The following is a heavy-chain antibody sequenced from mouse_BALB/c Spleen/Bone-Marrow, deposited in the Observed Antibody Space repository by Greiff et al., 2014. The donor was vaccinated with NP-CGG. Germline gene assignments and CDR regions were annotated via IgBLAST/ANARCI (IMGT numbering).Heavy chain of an antibody. D-gene: IGHD2-2*01. CDR3: ASYVYGYYFDY. Sequence: VQLQQSGAELVKPGASVKLSCIASGFNIKDTYMHWVKQRPEQGLEWIGRIDPANGNTKYDPKFQGKATITADTSSNTAYLQLSSLTSEDTAVYYCASYVYGYYFDYWGQGTTLTVSS. CDR2: IDPANGNT. V-gene: IGHV14-3*02. CDR1: GFNIKDTY. J-gene: IGHJ2*01.